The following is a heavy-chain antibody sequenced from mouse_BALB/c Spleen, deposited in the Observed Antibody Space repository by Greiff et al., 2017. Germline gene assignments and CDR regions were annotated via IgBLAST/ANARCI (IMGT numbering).Heavy chain of an antibody. CDR3: ARRGITTVVARAMDY. V-gene: IGHV5-17*02. CDR1: GFTFSSFG. J-gene: IGHJ4*01. Sequence: EVMLVESGGGLVQPGGSRKLSCAASGFTFSSFGMHWVRQAPEKGLEWVAYISSGSSTIYYADTVKGRFTISRDNPKNTLFLQMTSLRSEDTAMYYCARRGITTVVARAMDYWGQGTSVTVSS. D-gene: IGHD1-1*01. CDR2: ISSGSSTI.